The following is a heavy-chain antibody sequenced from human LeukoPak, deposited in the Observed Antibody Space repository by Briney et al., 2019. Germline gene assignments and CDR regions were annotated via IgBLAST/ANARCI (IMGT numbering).Heavy chain of an antibody. Sequence: TGGSLRLSYTASGFTFSSNGMHWVRQAPGKGLEWVAVISYDGSNKHYADSVKGRFTISRDNSKNTLYLQMNSLRAEDTAVYYCAKPESGQWLLDYWGQGTLVTVSS. CDR3: AKPESGQWLLDY. D-gene: IGHD5-12*01. CDR2: ISYDGSNK. J-gene: IGHJ4*02. V-gene: IGHV3-30*18. CDR1: GFTFSSNG.